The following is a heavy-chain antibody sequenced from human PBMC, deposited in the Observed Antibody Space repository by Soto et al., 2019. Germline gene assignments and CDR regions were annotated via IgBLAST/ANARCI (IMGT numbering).Heavy chain of an antibody. J-gene: IGHJ4*02. CDR2: ISGSGSSA. CDR3: ATSRHSFTTFFDY. V-gene: IGHV3-23*01. Sequence: EVQLLESGGGLVQPGGSLRLSCAASGFTFSTYVMTWVRQAPGKGLEWVSGISGSGSSANYADSVKGRFTISRDNSKNTLYLQMNSLRAEDTALYYCATSRHSFTTFFDYWGQGTLVSVSS. D-gene: IGHD2-2*01. CDR1: GFTFSTYV.